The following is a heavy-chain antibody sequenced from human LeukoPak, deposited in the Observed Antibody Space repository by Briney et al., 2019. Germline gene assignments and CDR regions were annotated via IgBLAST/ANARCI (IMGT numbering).Heavy chain of an antibody. V-gene: IGHV4-38-2*01. Sequence: SETLSLTCGVSGYFVSSGYYWGWIRPPPGKGLEVIGNIYNTGSTYYNPSLKSRVTISVDTSNNQFSLKLSSVTSADTAVYYCASRTTVTNALSFDYWGQGSLVIVSS. J-gene: IGHJ4*02. CDR3: ASRTTVTNALSFDY. CDR1: GYFVSSGYY. CDR2: IYNTGST. D-gene: IGHD4-11*01.